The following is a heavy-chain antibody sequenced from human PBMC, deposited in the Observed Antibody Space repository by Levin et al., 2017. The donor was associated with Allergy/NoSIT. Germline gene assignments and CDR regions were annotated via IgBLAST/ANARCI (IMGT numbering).Heavy chain of an antibody. J-gene: IGHJ1*01. CDR1: GGSFSGYY. D-gene: IGHD6-19*01. V-gene: IGHV4-34*01. Sequence: SQTLSLTCAVYGGSFSGYYWSWIRQPPGKGLEWIGEINHSGSTNYNPSLKSRVTISVDTSKNQFSLKLSSVTAADTAVYYCARRWGARSGRPPNGYFQHWGQGTLVTVSS. CDR3: ARRWGARSGRPPNGYFQH. CDR2: INHSGST.